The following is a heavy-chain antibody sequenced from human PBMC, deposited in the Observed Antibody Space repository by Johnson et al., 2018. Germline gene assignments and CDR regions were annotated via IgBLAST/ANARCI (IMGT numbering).Heavy chain of an antibody. CDR1: GGTFSSYA. D-gene: IGHD3-3*01. V-gene: IGHV1-69*12. J-gene: IGHJ6*02. CDR2: IIPIFGTA. CDR3: ARGPPTGGVVIRPKDYGMDV. Sequence: QVQLVQSGAEVKKPGSSVKVSCKASGGTFSSYAISWVRQAPGQGLEWMGGIIPIFGTANYAQKFQGRVTITADESTSTAYMALSSLRPEDTAVYYWARGPPTGGVVIRPKDYGMDVWGQGTTVTVSS.